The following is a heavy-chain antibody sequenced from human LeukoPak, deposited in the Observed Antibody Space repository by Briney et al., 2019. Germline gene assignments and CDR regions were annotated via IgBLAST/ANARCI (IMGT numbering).Heavy chain of an antibody. CDR2: ISSNGGST. J-gene: IGHJ4*02. CDR3: VKVSDDY. CDR1: GFTFSRYA. V-gene: IGHV3-64D*09. Sequence: GGSLRLSCSASGFTFSRYAMRWVRQAPGRGLEFVSAISSNGGSTYYADSVKGRFTISRDNSKNTLYLQMSSLRAEDTAVYYCVKVSDDYWGQGTLVTVSS.